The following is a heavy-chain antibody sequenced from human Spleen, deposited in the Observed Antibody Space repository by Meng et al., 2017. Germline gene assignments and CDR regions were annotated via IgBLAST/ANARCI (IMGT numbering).Heavy chain of an antibody. CDR1: LDSISSTSYY. CDR3: ARPSRYDWFDP. CDR2: IYTSVST. V-gene: IGHV4-39*07. J-gene: IGHJ5*02. D-gene: IGHD3-16*01. Sequence: PPQDAVPRMVKTSRTRSLTCTVSLDSISSTSYYLGCVRQPPRKGLGWIGSIYTSVSTYYNSSPMRRFPIPVDTPKTQSSRNLSSVTAAATAVYYCARPSRYDWFDPWGQGTLVTVSS.